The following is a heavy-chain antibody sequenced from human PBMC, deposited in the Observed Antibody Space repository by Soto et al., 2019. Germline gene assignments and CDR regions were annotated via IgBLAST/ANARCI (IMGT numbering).Heavy chain of an antibody. CDR3: SYSYGEGDFDI. V-gene: IGHV1-8*01. CDR1: GYTFTNYD. Sequence: GASVKVSCKASGYTFTNYDINWVRRATGQGLEWMGWMNPNSGNTGYAQKFQGRVTMTRNTSISTAYMELSSLRSEDTAVYYCSYSYGEGDFDIWGQGTMVTVSS. D-gene: IGHD5-18*01. CDR2: MNPNSGNT. J-gene: IGHJ3*02.